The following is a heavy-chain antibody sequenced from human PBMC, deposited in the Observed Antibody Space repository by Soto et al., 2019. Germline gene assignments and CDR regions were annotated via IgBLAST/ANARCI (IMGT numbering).Heavy chain of an antibody. V-gene: IGHV1-18*01. J-gene: IGHJ4*02. D-gene: IGHD3-10*01. CDR2: ISASDGST. CDR3: ATYYFGSGSYYRFDT. CDR1: GYGFSFG. Sequence: ASVKGSWKGAGYGFSFGFSCVRKSPGQGLEWRGWISASDGSTNSAQKFRGRISMTTDTSTNTAYMDLLSLTSDDTAVYFCATYYFGSGSYYRFDTWGQGTLVTVSS.